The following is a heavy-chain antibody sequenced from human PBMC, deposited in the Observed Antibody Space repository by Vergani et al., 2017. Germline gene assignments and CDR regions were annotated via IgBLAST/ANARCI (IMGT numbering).Heavy chain of an antibody. D-gene: IGHD1-20*01. CDR1: GFIFSTYA. CDR2: ISSSGAPT. V-gene: IGHV3-23*01. J-gene: IGHJ4*01. Sequence: EVQLLESGGDLVQPGGSLRLSCTASGFIFSTYAMSWARQAPGKGLEGVSGISSSGAPTYYADSVKGRVTISRDNSKNTLYLQMNSLRVEDTAVYYCARAYGRYDWFDYWGQRTLVTVSS. CDR3: ARAYGRYDWFDY.